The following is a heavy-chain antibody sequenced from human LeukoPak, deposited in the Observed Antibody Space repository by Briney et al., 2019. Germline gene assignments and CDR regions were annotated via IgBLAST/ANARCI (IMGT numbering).Heavy chain of an antibody. CDR3: AKGLKYYYDSSPSPGMY. CDR2: ISGSGGST. V-gene: IGHV3-23*01. CDR1: GFTFSRYA. J-gene: IGHJ4*02. D-gene: IGHD3-22*01. Sequence: GGSLRLSCAASGFTFSRYAMSWVRQAPGKGLEWVSAISGSGGSTYYADSVKGRFTISRDNSKNTLYLQMNSLRAEDTAVYYCAKGLKYYYDSSPSPGMYWGQGTLVTVSS.